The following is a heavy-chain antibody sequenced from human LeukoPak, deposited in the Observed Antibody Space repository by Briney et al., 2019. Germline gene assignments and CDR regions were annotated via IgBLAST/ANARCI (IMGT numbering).Heavy chain of an antibody. D-gene: IGHD2-15*01. Sequence: PSQTLSLTCTVSGGSISSGSYYWRWIRQPAGKGLEWIGRIYTSGSTNYNPSLKSRVTISVDTSKNQFSLKLSSVTAADTAVYYCARGPTYCSSSSCLQGEWGQGTLVTVSS. J-gene: IGHJ4*02. CDR2: IYTSGST. CDR3: ARGPTYCSSSSCLQGE. V-gene: IGHV4-61*02. CDR1: GGSISSGSYY.